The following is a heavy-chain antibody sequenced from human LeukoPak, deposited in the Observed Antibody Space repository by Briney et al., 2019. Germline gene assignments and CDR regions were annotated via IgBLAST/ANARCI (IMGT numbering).Heavy chain of an antibody. Sequence: SETLSLTCTVSGGSISSYYWTWLRQPAGKGLEWSRRIYTSGSTNYNPSLKSRVTMSVDTSKNQFSLKLASVTAADTAVYYCARGYDFFDYWGQGALVTVSS. J-gene: IGHJ4*02. D-gene: IGHD2-2*01. V-gene: IGHV4-4*07. CDR3: ARGYDFFDY. CDR2: IYTSGST. CDR1: GGSISSYY.